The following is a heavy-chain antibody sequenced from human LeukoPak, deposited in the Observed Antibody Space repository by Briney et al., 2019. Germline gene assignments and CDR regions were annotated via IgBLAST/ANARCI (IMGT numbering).Heavy chain of an antibody. CDR3: ARDGRGSGSYYPYFDY. Sequence: ASVKVSFKASGYTFTGYYMHWVRQAPGQGVEGMGWINPNSGGTNYTQKFQGRVTITRDTSISTAYMELSGLRSDDTAVYYCARDGRGSGSYYPYFDYWGQGTLVTVSS. V-gene: IGHV1-2*02. CDR1: GYTFTGYY. J-gene: IGHJ4*02. CDR2: INPNSGGT. D-gene: IGHD3-10*01.